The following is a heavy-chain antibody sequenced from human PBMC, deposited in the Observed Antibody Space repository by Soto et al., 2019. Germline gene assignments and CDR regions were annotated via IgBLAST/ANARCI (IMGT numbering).Heavy chain of an antibody. CDR3: ARPRAVGDTHHDAFDI. J-gene: IGHJ3*02. CDR1: GFTFSSYA. V-gene: IGHV3-30-3*01. CDR2: ISYDGSNK. Sequence: GGSLRLSCAASGFTFSSYAMHWVRQAPGKGLEWVAVISYDGSNKYYADSVKGRFTISRDNSKNTLYLQMNSLRAEDTAVYYCARPRAVGDTHHDAFDIWGQATMVTVSS. D-gene: IGHD1-26*01.